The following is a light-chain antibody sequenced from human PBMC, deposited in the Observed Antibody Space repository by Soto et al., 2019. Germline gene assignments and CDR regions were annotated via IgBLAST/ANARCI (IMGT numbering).Light chain of an antibody. J-gene: IGKJ1*01. Sequence: EIVLTQSPAFLSLSPGESATLSCGASQSLSSSYLAWYQQKPGLAPRLLIYDASTRATGVPDRFRGSGSGTDFTLTISRLEPEDFAVYYCQQYGSSPSTFGQGTKVEIK. CDR1: QSLSSSY. CDR3: QQYGSSPST. CDR2: DAS. V-gene: IGKV3D-20*01.